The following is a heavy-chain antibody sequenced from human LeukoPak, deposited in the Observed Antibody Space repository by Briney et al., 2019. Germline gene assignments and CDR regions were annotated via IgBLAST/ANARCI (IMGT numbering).Heavy chain of an antibody. CDR3: TKGFYDSGSSLSALDH. V-gene: IGHV3-23*01. CDR1: GFTFSSYG. D-gene: IGHD3-10*01. Sequence: GGSLRLSCAASGFTFSSYGMSWVRQAPGKGLQWVSGTSVSGGTTHYADSVKGRFTISRDNSKHTLYLQMNSLRAEDTALYYCTKGFYDSGSSLSALDHWGQGTLVTVSS. J-gene: IGHJ4*02. CDR2: TSVSGGTT.